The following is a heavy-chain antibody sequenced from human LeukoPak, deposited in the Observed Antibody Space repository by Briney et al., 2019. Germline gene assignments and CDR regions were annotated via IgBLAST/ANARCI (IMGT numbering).Heavy chain of an antibody. Sequence: GVSLRLSCAASGFTLDDYGMSWVRPAPGKGREWGSGINWNGGTTGYADSGKGRFTISRDNSKNRLYLRMGSLRTEDMAVYYCATAKWLANSDAFDIWGQGTMVTVST. J-gene: IGHJ3*02. V-gene: IGHV3-20*04. CDR3: ATAKWLANSDAFDI. CDR2: INWNGGTT. D-gene: IGHD6-19*01. CDR1: GFTLDDYG.